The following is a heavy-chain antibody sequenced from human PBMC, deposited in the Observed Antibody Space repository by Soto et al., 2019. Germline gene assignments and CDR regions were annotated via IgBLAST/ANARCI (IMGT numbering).Heavy chain of an antibody. CDR3: ARGYCTATICDPWFDP. V-gene: IGHV5-51*01. J-gene: IGHJ5*02. Sequence: EWMGIIYPGDSDTRYSPPFQGQVTISVDKSITTAYLQWSSLKASDTAMYYCARGYCTATICDPWFDPWGQGTLVTVSS. D-gene: IGHD2-8*02. CDR2: IYPGDSDT.